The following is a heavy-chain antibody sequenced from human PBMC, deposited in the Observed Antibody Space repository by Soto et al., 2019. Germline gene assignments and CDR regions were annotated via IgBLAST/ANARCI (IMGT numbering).Heavy chain of an antibody. CDR3: AQDPTGDYVGGFEF. J-gene: IGHJ3*01. D-gene: IGHD4-17*01. CDR1: GFNFNYYA. CDR2: ISASGGRS. V-gene: IGHV3-23*01. Sequence: GGSLRLSCATSGFNFNYYAMSWVRQAPGKGLEWVSGISASGGRSFYADSVKGRFTVSRDFSKNTLSLQMDSLRDEDTAVYFWAQDPTGDYVGGFEFWGTGTMVTVSS.